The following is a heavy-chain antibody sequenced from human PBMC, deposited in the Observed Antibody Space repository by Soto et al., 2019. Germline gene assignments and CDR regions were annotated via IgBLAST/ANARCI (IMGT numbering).Heavy chain of an antibody. CDR3: ARHRIAAAGTFDY. J-gene: IGHJ4*02. Sequence: SQTRSVTYTVSGCSISSYSWLWFRQPPGKGLEWIGYIYYSGSTNYNPSLKSRVTISVDTSKNQFSLKLSSVTAADTAVYYCARHRIAAAGTFDYWGQGTLVTIS. V-gene: IGHV4-59*08. CDR2: IYYSGST. CDR1: GCSISSYS. D-gene: IGHD6-13*01.